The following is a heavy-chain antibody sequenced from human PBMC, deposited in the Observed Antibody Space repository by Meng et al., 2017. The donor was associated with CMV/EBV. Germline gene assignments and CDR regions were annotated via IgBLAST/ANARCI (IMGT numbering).Heavy chain of an antibody. CDR3: ARGPLGEYSNYDAP. CDR2: INPNSGGT. CDR1: GYTFTGYF. V-gene: IGHV1-2*02. J-gene: IGHJ5*02. D-gene: IGHD4-11*01. Sequence: VALVQSRAEVKKPVASVKVSGKASGYTFTGYFMHWVRQAPGQGLEWMGWINPNSGGTNYAQKFQGRVTMTRDTSISAAYMELSRLRSDDTAVYYCARGPLGEYSNYDAPWGQGTLVTVSS.